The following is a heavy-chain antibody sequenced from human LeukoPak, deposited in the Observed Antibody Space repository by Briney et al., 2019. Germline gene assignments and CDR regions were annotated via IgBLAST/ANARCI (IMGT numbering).Heavy chain of an antibody. J-gene: IGHJ6*01. Sequence: SETLSLTCFVSGGTISSSSYYWGWIRQPPGKGLEWIGSIYYSGTTYYNPSLKSRVTIPVDTSKNQFSLKLSSVTAADTAVYYCPRQSPGTANPTNTGGEGTSVTVSS. CDR3: PRQSPGTANPTNT. CDR2: IYYSGTT. CDR1: GGTISSSSYY. V-gene: IGHV4-39*01. D-gene: IGHD2-8*01.